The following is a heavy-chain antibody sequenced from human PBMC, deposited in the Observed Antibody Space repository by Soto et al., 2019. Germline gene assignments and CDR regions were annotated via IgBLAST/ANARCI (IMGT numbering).Heavy chain of an antibody. J-gene: IGHJ6*03. CDR1: GGSISSYY. Sequence: SETLSLTCTVSGGSISSYYWSWIRQPPGKGLEWIGYIYYSGSTNYNPSLKSRVTISVDTSKNQFSLKLSSVTAADTAVYYCARHSYDFWSGHYYYYMDVWGKGTTVTVSS. V-gene: IGHV4-59*08. CDR2: IYYSGST. D-gene: IGHD3-3*01. CDR3: ARHSYDFWSGHYYYYMDV.